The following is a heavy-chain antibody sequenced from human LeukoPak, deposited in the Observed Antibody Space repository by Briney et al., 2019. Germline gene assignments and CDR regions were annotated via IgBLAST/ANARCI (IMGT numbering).Heavy chain of an antibody. V-gene: IGHV1-69*01. CDR2: IIPIFGTA. J-gene: IGHJ5*02. Sequence: SVKVSCKASGGTFSSYAISWVRQAPGQGLEWMGGIIPIFGTANYAQKFQGRVTITADESTSTAYMEPSSLRSEDTAVYYCARDYVVAAKEFWFNPWGQGTLVTVSS. D-gene: IGHD2-15*01. CDR1: GGTFSSYA. CDR3: ARDYVVAAKEFWFNP.